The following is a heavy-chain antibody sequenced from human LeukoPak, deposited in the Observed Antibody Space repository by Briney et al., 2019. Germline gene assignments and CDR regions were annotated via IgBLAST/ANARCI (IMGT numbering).Heavy chain of an antibody. CDR2: IYYSGST. CDR3: ARTPGGDDYYDSSGYYYGDY. D-gene: IGHD3-22*01. J-gene: IGHJ4*02. Sequence: SETLSLTCTVSGGSISSSSYYWGWIRQPPGKGLEWIGSIYYSGSTYYNPSLKSRVTISVDTSKNQFSLKLSSVTAADTAVYYCARTPGGDDYYDSSGYYYGDYWGQGTLVTVSS. CDR1: GGSISSSSYY. V-gene: IGHV4-39*01.